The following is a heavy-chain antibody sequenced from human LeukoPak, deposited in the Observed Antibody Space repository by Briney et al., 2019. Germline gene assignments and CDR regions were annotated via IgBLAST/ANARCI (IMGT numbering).Heavy chain of an antibody. CDR2: IKQDGSEK. Sequence: GGSLRLSCAASGFTFSSYAMSWVRQAPGKGLEWVANIKQDGSEKYYVDSVKGRFTISRDNAKNSLYLQMNSLRAEDTAVYYCARDFVSPRYYYGSGSYFFDYWGQGTLVTVSS. J-gene: IGHJ4*02. D-gene: IGHD3-10*01. V-gene: IGHV3-7*01. CDR1: GFTFSSYA. CDR3: ARDFVSPRYYYGSGSYFFDY.